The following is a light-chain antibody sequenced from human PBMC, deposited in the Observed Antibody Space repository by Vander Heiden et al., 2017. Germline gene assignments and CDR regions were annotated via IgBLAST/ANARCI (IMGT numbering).Light chain of an antibody. CDR3: QQSYSTLLP. J-gene: IGKJ4*01. CDR2: AAS. Sequence: DIQMTQSPSSLSASVGDRVTITTRASQSIRSYLNWYQQKPGKAPKLLIYAASSLQSGVPSRFSGSGSGTDFTLTISSLQPEDFATYYCQQSYSTLLPFGGGTKVEIK. CDR1: QSIRSY. V-gene: IGKV1-39*01.